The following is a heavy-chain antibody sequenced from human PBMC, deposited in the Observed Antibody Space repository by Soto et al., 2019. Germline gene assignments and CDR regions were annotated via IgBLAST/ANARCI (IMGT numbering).Heavy chain of an antibody. CDR3: AKFPGWSPPDY. J-gene: IGHJ4*02. V-gene: IGHV3-30*18. CDR1: GFTFNSYG. Sequence: QVQLVESGGGVVQPGRSLRLSCAASGFTFNSYGMHWVRQAPGKGLEWVAVISYDGSNKYYADSVKGRFTISRDNSKNTLYLQMNSLRAEDTAVYYCAKFPGWSPPDYWGQGTLVTVSS. D-gene: IGHD2-15*01. CDR2: ISYDGSNK.